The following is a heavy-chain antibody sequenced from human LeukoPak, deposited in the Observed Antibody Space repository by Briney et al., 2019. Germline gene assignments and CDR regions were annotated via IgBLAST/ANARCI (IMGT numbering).Heavy chain of an antibody. CDR3: ARPHYSDSIGYYFDS. J-gene: IGHJ4*02. CDR1: GYSFTNYW. Sequence: GGSQRLSCKGSGYSFTNYWIGWVRQMPGNGLEWMGIIYPGDSDIRYSSSFQGQVTISVDKSISTAYLQWSSLKASDTAIYYCARPHYSDSIGYYFDSWGQGTLVTVSS. D-gene: IGHD3-16*01. CDR2: IYPGDSDI. V-gene: IGHV5-51*03.